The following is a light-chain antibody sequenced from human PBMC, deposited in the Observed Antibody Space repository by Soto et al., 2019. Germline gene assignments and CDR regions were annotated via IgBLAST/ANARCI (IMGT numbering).Light chain of an antibody. CDR3: QQYGSSCT. CDR2: VAY. V-gene: IGKV3-20*01. CDR1: QTVSNNY. Sequence: EIVLTLSPGTLSLSPGERSTLSCRASQTVSNNYLACYQQKPGQAPRLLIYVAYNRATGIPERFSGSGSGTAFTPAISGLESDGFAVCYSQQYGSSCTLGQGTKEDIK. J-gene: IGKJ1*01.